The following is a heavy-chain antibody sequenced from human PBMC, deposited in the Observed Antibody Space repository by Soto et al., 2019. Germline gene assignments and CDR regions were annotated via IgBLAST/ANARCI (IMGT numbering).Heavy chain of an antibody. Sequence: SQTLSLTCAISGDSVSSNSAAWNWIRQSPSRGIEWLGRTYYRSKWYNDYAVSVKSRITINPDTSKNHFSLQLNSVTPEDTAVYYCARDYYDSSGYYYGYAFDIWGQGTMVTVSS. CDR2: TYYRSKWYN. CDR3: ARDYYDSSGYYYGYAFDI. CDR1: GDSVSSNSAA. J-gene: IGHJ3*02. D-gene: IGHD3-22*01. V-gene: IGHV6-1*01.